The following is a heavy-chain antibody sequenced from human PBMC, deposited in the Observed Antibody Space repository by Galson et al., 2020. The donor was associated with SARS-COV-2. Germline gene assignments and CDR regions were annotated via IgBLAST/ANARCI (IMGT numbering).Heavy chain of an antibody. CDR1: GYTFTSYG. J-gene: IGHJ4*02. V-gene: IGHV1-18*01. D-gene: IGHD6-13*01. CDR3: ARANPAAGFFDY. CDR2: ISAYNGNT. Sequence: ASVKISCKASGYTFTSYGISWVRQAPGQGLEWMGWISAYNGNTNYAQKLQGRVTMTTDTSTSTAYMELRSLRSDDTAVYYCARANPAAGFFDYWGQGTLVTVSS.